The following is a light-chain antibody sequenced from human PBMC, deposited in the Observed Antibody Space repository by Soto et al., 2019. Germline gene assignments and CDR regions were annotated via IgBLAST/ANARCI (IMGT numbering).Light chain of an antibody. Sequence: ETVLTRSPATLSLSPGERATLSCRASQNVDIYLAWYQQKPGQAPRLLIYDASNRATGVPPRFSGSGSGTDFTLTISSLEPEDFALYYCHQRRNWPPLTFGQGTRLEIK. CDR2: DAS. V-gene: IGKV3-11*01. CDR1: QNVDIY. CDR3: HQRRNWPPLT. J-gene: IGKJ5*01.